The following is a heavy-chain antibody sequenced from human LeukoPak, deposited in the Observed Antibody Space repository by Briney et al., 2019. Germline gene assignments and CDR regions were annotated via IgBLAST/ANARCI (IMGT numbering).Heavy chain of an antibody. CDR1: GYTFTSYD. D-gene: IGHD3-3*01. V-gene: IGHV1-8*01. Sequence: ASVKVSCKASGYTFTSYDINWVRQATGQGIEWMGWMNPNSGNTGYAQKFQGRVTMTRNTSISTAYMELSSLRSDHTAVYYCARVFGPFGGKVTIFGVVIGGGNNWFDPWGQGTLVTVSS. J-gene: IGHJ5*02. CDR2: MNPNSGNT. CDR3: ARVFGPFGGKVTIFGVVIGGGNNWFDP.